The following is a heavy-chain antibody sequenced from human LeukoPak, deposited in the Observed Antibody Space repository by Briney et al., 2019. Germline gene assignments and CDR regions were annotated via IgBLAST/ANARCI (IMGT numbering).Heavy chain of an antibody. V-gene: IGHV3-74*03. CDR2: AESDASRT. D-gene: IGHD5-12*01. J-gene: IGHJ6*02. CDR3: VKGGHKLDIQTTHYYYGLGV. CDR1: GFTLSVHW. Sequence: GGSLTLSCVASGFTLSVHWMYWVRQGPSRGRAHVSRAESDASRTTYTDSVKGRFTISRDDAKNTMYLQMNSLRVEDTAVYYCVKGGHKLDIQTTHYYYGLGVRGRGTTAAVS.